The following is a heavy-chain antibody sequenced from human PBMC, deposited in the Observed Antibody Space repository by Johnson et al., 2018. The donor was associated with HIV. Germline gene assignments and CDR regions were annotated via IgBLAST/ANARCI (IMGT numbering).Heavy chain of an antibody. Sequence: VQLVESGGGVVQPGRSLRLSCAASGFTVSSNYMSWVRQAPGKGLEWVSVIYRGGSPYYADSVKGRFPISRYNAKNTLYLQMNSLRAEDTAVYYCARDLVVGDHSTPLTHAFDIWGQGTMVTVSS. V-gene: IGHV3-66*01. CDR2: IYRGGSP. D-gene: IGHD1-26*01. J-gene: IGHJ3*02. CDR3: ARDLVVGDHSTPLTHAFDI. CDR1: GFTVSSNY.